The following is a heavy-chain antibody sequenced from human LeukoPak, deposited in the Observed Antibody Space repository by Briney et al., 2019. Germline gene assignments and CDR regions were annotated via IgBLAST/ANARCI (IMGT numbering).Heavy chain of an antibody. CDR3: TTAAAGMWEDYFDY. Sequence: PGGSLRLSCAASGFTFSNAWMSWVRQAPGKGLEWVGRIKSKTDGGTTDHAAPVKGRFTLSRDDSKNTLYLQMNSLKTEDTAVYYCTTAAAGMWEDYFDYWGQGTLVTVSS. CDR2: IKSKTDGGTT. J-gene: IGHJ4*02. V-gene: IGHV3-15*01. CDR1: GFTFSNAW. D-gene: IGHD6-13*01.